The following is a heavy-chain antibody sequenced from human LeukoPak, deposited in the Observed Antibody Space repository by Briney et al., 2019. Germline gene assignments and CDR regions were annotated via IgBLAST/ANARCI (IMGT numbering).Heavy chain of an antibody. D-gene: IGHD3-22*01. V-gene: IGHV4-39*01. CDR2: IYYSGST. Sequence: PSETLSLTCTVSGGSISSSSYYWGWIRQPPGKGLEWIGSIYYSGSTYYNPSLKSRVTISVDTSKNQFSLKLSSVTAADTAVYYCARHARITMIVVVIRDAGFDYWGQGTLVTVSS. J-gene: IGHJ4*02. CDR1: GGSISSSSYY. CDR3: ARHARITMIVVVIRDAGFDY.